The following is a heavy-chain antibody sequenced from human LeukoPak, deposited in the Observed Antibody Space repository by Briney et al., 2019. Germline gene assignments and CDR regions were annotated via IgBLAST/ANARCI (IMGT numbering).Heavy chain of an antibody. J-gene: IGHJ3*02. CDR1: GFTFSSYS. CDR2: ISSSSSYI. CDR3: ARGGNGYSGTDAFDI. D-gene: IGHD5-24*01. V-gene: IGHV3-21*01. Sequence: GGSLRLSCAASGFTFSSYSMNWVRQAPGKGLEWVSSISSSSSYIYYADSVKGRFTISRDNAKNSLCLQMNSLRAEDTAVYYCARGGNGYSGTDAFDIWGQGTMVTVS.